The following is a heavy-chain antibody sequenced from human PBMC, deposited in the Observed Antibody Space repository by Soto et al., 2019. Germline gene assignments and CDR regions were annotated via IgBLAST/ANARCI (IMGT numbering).Heavy chain of an antibody. CDR1: GGTFSSYA. Sequence: SVKVSCKASGGTFSSYAISWVRQAPGQGLEWMGGIIPIFGTANYAQKFQGRVTITADESTSTAYMELSSLRSEDTAVYYCARDWGIAARRGAFDYWGQGTLVTVS. CDR2: IIPIFGTA. J-gene: IGHJ4*02. V-gene: IGHV1-69*13. D-gene: IGHD6-6*01. CDR3: ARDWGIAARRGAFDY.